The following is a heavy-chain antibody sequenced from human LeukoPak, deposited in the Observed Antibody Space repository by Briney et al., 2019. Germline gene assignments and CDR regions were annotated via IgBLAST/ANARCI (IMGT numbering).Heavy chain of an antibody. CDR3: ATLGRVDVADY. V-gene: IGHV3-74*01. CDR1: GFTFSSYW. J-gene: IGHJ4*02. CDR2: INSDGSST. Sequence: PGGSLRLSCAASGFTFSSYWMHWVRQAPGKGLVWVSRINSDGSSTSYADSVKGRFTISRDNAKNTLYLQMNSLRAEDTAVYYCATLGRVDVADYWGQGTLVTVSS. D-gene: IGHD7-27*01.